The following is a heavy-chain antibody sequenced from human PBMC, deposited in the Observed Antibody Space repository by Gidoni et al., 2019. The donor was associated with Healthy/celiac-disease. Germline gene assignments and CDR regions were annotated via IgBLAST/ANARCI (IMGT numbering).Heavy chain of an antibody. CDR1: GGSNSSSSYY. CDR2: IFYSGST. J-gene: IGHJ4*02. D-gene: IGHD3-3*01. Sequence: QLQLQESGPGLVKPSETLSLTCTVSGGSNSSSSYYWGCIRQPPGKGLQWIGSIFYSGSTYYNPSIKSRVTISVDTSKNQFSLRLSSVTAADTAVYYCARRIFYDFPFDYWGQGTLVTVSS. V-gene: IGHV4-39*01. CDR3: ARRIFYDFPFDY.